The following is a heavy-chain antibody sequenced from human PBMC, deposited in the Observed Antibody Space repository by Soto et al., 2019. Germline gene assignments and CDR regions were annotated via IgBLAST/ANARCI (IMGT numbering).Heavy chain of an antibody. D-gene: IGHD3-10*01. Sequence: PSETLSLTWAVSGECINSYYWSCIRQPPGKGLEKIGYIYYTGKSNYSPSLKSRVSISIDTSGDQFSLKLSSVTAADTAVYYCSRHERFFGSGSLPVHAWVQG. CDR2: IYYTGKS. CDR3: SRHERFFGSGSLPVHA. J-gene: IGHJ5*02. CDR1: GECINSYY. V-gene: IGHV4-59*08.